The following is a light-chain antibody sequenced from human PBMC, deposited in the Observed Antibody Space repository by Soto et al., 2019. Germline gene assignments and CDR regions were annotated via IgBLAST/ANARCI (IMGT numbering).Light chain of an antibody. Sequence: EIVLPQSHGTLSFSPVESSPLSCRAIQSVSSSYLAWYQQKPGQAPRLLIYGASSRATGIPDRFSGSGSGTDFTLTIRSLEPEDFAVYYCQKSSNWPQINCGKGKRREIK. J-gene: IGKJ5*01. CDR3: QKSSNWPQIN. V-gene: IGKV3D-20*02. CDR1: QSVSSSY. CDR2: GAS.